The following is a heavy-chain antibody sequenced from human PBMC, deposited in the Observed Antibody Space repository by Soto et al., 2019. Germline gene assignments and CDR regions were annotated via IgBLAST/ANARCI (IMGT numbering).Heavy chain of an antibody. Sequence: PSETLSLTCAVSGGSISSGDYSWNWIRQPPGKGLEWIGYIYYGGSTYYNPSLQSRVTMSVDRSRNHFSLKLNSVTAADTAVYYCARVRREYDNSGPVDYWGQGTLVTAPQ. D-gene: IGHD3-22*01. J-gene: IGHJ4*02. CDR2: IYYGGST. CDR3: ARVRREYDNSGPVDY. CDR1: GGSISSGDYS. V-gene: IGHV4-30-2*01.